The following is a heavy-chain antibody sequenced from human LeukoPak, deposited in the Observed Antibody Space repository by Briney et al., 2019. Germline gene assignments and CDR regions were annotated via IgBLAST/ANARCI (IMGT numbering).Heavy chain of an antibody. CDR3: AKGGLMVRGVIMLYYFDY. Sequence: GGSLRLSCAASGFTFSSYAMSWVRQAPGKGLEWVSAISGSGGSTYYADSVKGRFTISRDNSKNTLYLRMNSLRAEDTAVYYCAKGGLMVRGVIMLYYFDYWGQGTLVTVSS. CDR2: ISGSGGST. V-gene: IGHV3-23*01. D-gene: IGHD3-10*01. J-gene: IGHJ4*02. CDR1: GFTFSSYA.